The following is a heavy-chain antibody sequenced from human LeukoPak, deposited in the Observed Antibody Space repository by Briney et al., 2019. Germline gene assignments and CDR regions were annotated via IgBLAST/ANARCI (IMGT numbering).Heavy chain of an antibody. CDR3: ARDREKGYSYGIGPPWFDP. CDR1: GFTFSSYG. CDR2: IRYDGSNK. V-gene: IGHV3-30*02. D-gene: IGHD5-18*01. J-gene: IGHJ5*02. Sequence: GGSLRLSCAASGFTFSSYGMHWVRQAPGKGLEWVAFIRYDGSNKYYADSVKGRFAISRDNSKNTLYLQMNSLRAEDTAVYYCARDREKGYSYGIGPPWFDPWGQGTLVTVSS.